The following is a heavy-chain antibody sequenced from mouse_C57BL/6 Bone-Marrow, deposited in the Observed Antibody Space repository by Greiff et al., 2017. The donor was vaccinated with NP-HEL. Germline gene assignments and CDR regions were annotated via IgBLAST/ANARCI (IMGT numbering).Heavy chain of an antibody. J-gene: IGHJ2*01. CDR1: GYTFTSYW. D-gene: IGHD2-5*01. CDR3: AGGYSNGD. Sequence: QVQLQQPGAELVKPGASVKLSCKASGYTFTSYWMHWVKQRPGRGLEWIGWIDPNSGGTEYNEKFKSKATLTADKPSSTAYMQLSSLTSEDSAVYYCAGGYSNGDWGQGATLTVST. CDR2: IDPNSGGT. V-gene: IGHV1-72*01.